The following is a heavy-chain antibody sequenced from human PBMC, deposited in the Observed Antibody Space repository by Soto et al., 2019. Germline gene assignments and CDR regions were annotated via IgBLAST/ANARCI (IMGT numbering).Heavy chain of an antibody. Sequence: ASVKVSCKASGYTFTSYGISWVRQAPGQGLEWMGWISAYNGNTNYAQKLQGRVTMTTDTSTSTAYMELRSLRSDDTAVYYCARDFGGYCTNGVCLFGSNWFDPWGQGTLVTVSS. CDR2: ISAYNGNT. J-gene: IGHJ5*02. CDR3: ARDFGGYCTNGVCLFGSNWFDP. CDR1: GYTFTSYG. D-gene: IGHD2-8*01. V-gene: IGHV1-18*01.